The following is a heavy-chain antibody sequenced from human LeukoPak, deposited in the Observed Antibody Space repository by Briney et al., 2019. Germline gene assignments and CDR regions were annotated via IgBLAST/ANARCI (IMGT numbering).Heavy chain of an antibody. V-gene: IGHV4-59*01. D-gene: IGHD3-10*01. CDR2: IYYSGST. J-gene: IGHJ5*02. CDR1: GGSISSYY. CDR3: ARVGTYYYGSGPSGWFDP. Sequence: ETLSLTCTVSGGSISSYYWSWIRQPPGKGLEWIGYIYYSGSTNYNPSLTSRVTISVDTSKNQFSLKLSSVTAADTAVYYCARVGTYYYGSGPSGWFDPWGQGTLVTVSS.